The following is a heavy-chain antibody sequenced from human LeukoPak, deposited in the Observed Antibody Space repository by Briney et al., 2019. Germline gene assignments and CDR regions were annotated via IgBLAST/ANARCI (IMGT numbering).Heavy chain of an antibody. CDR1: GFTFDDYA. CDR2: ISWNSGSI. J-gene: IGHJ4*02. Sequence: GGSLRLSCAASGFTFDDYAMHWVRQAPGKGLEWVSGISWNSGSIGYADSVKGRFTISRDNAKNSLYLQMNSLRAEDTALYYCAKGDTTRSRPFDYWGQGTLVTVSS. D-gene: IGHD5-18*01. CDR3: AKGDTTRSRPFDY. V-gene: IGHV3-9*01.